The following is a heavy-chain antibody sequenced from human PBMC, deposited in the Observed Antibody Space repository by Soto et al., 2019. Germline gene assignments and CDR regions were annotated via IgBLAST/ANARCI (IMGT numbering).Heavy chain of an antibody. CDR3: ARALTYYYDIDY. CDR1: GSTFDDYT. V-gene: IGHV3-74*01. J-gene: IGHJ4*02. D-gene: IGHD3-22*01. CDR2: INSDGSRT. Sequence: PGGSLRLSCAASGSTFDDYTMHWVRQAPGKGLVWVSRINSDGSRTTYADSVKGRFTISRDNAKNMLHLQMNSLRAEDTAVYYCARALTYYYDIDYWGQGTLVTVSS.